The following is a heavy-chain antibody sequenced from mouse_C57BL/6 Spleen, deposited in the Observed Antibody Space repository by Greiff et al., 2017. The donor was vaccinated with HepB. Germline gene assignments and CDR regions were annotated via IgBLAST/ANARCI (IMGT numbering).Heavy chain of an antibody. CDR3: ARYDYERKYFDV. Sequence: VQLQQSGPELVKPGASVKISCKASGYSFTGYYMNWVKQSPEKSLEWIGEINPSTGGTTYNQKFKAKATLTVDKSSSTAYMQLKSLTSEDSAVYYCARYDYERKYFDVWGTGTTVTVSS. CDR1: GYSFTGYY. CDR2: INPSTGGT. V-gene: IGHV1-42*01. J-gene: IGHJ1*03. D-gene: IGHD2-4*01.